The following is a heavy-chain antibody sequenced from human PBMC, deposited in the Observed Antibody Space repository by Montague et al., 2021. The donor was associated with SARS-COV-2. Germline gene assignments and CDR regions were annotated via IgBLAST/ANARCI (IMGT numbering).Heavy chain of an antibody. CDR3: AKDIAVLGELSYYYGMDV. D-gene: IGHD3-10*01. J-gene: IGHJ6*02. V-gene: IGHV3-23*01. Sequence: SLRLSCAASGFTFSSYAMSWVRQAPGKGLEWVSAISGSGGSTYHADSVKGRFTISRDNSKNTLYLQMNSLRAEDTAVYYCAKDIAVLGELSYYYGMDVWGQGTTVTVSS. CDR2: ISGSGGST. CDR1: GFTFSSYA.